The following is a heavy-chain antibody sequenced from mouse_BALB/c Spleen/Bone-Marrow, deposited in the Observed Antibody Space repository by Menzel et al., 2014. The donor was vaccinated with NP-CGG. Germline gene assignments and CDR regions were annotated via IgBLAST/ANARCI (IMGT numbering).Heavy chain of an antibody. D-gene: IGHD1-1*01. CDR2: ISSGGSYT. V-gene: IGHV5-9-1*01. Sequence: EVNVVESRGGLVKPGGSLKLSCAASGFTFSSYAMSWVRQTPEKRLEWVATISSGGSYTYYADSGKGRLTISRDNAKNTLYLQMSSLRSEDTAMYYCARSLYDYDAMDYWGQGTSVTVSS. J-gene: IGHJ4*01. CDR3: ARSLYDYDAMDY. CDR1: GFTFSSYA.